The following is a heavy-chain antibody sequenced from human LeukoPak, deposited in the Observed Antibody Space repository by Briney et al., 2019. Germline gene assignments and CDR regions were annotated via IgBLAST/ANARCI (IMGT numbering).Heavy chain of an antibody. V-gene: IGHV4-59*01. J-gene: IGHJ6*03. CDR2: VFDSGST. CDR1: GASFSTNY. D-gene: IGHD1-1*01. CDR3: ARLYQQSKWKYYYYYMDV. Sequence: SETLSLTCSVSGASFSTNYWSWIRQPPGRGLEWIRHVFDSGSTNYNPSLKSRVTISVDTSRKQFSLRLSSVTAADTAVYYCARLYQQSKWKYYYYYMDVWGKGTAATVSS.